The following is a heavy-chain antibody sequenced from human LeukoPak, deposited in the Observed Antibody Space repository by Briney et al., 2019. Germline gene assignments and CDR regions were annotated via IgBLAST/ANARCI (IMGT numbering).Heavy chain of an antibody. J-gene: IGHJ6*02. Sequence: GGSLRLSCAASGXTVSVSYMSWVRQAPGKGLEWVSVLYSVGTTDYADSVKGRFTISRDGSKNTLYLQMNSLRAEDTAVYFCARDGGTYGSWESGSFFYYALDVWGQGTTVIVSS. V-gene: IGHV3-66*01. CDR2: LYSVGTT. D-gene: IGHD1-26*01. CDR3: ARDGGTYGSWESGSFFYYALDV. CDR1: GXTVSVSY.